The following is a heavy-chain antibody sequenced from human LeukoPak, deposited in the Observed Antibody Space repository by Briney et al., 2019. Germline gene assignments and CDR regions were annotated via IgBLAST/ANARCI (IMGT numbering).Heavy chain of an antibody. CDR2: TYTSGST. D-gene: IGHD6-13*01. CDR3: ARDNIAAAENWFDP. J-gene: IGHJ5*02. V-gene: IGHV4-61*02. Sequence: PSETLSLTCSVSGYSISSGYYWGWIRQPAGKGLEWIGRTYTSGSTNYNPSLKSRVTISVDTSKNQFSLKLSSVTAADTVVYYCARDNIAAAENWFDPWGQGTLVTVSS. CDR1: GYSISSGYY.